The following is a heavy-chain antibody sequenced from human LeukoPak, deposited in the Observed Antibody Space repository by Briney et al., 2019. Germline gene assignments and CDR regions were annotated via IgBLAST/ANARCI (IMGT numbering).Heavy chain of an antibody. V-gene: IGHV4-4*07. J-gene: IGHJ4*02. CDR3: ARGDYAEPFGY. Sequence: PSETLSLTCTVSSGSIRNYYWSWLRQPAGKGLEWIGRIYTSGSTNYNPSLKSRVTMSVDTSKNQFSLKLSSVTAADTAVYYCARGDYAEPFGYWGQGTLVTVSS. CDR2: IYTSGST. CDR1: SGSIRNYY. D-gene: IGHD4-17*01.